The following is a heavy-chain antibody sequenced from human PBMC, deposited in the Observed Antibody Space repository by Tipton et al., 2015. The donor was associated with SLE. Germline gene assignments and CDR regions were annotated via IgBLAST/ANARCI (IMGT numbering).Heavy chain of an antibody. V-gene: IGHV4-39*07. Sequence: TLSLTCTVSGGSISSSSYYWGWIRQPPGKGLEWIGSIYYSGSTYYNPSLKSRVTISVDTSKNQFSLKLSSVTAADTAVYYCAREEWELGDAFDIWGQRTMVTVSS. CDR3: AREEWELGDAFDI. D-gene: IGHD1-26*01. CDR1: GGSISSSSYY. CDR2: IYYSGST. J-gene: IGHJ3*02.